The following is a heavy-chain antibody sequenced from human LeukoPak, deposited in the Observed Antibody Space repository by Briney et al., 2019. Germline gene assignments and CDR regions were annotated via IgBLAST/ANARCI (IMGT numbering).Heavy chain of an antibody. J-gene: IGHJ4*02. CDR2: IKQDGSEK. CDR3: ARGTDYFDY. Sequence: GGSLRLSCVGSGYIFSSYWMSWVRQAPGKGLEWVANIKQDGSEKYYVDSVKGRFTISRDNAKNSLYLQMDSLRAEDTAVYYCARGTDYFDYWGQGTLVTVSS. D-gene: IGHD1/OR15-1a*01. V-gene: IGHV3-7*03. CDR1: GYIFSSYW.